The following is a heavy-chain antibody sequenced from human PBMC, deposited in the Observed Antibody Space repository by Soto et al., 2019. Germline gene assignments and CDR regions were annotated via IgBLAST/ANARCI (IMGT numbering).Heavy chain of an antibody. J-gene: IGHJ4*02. CDR2: IIPIFGTA. V-gene: IGHV1-69*06. Sequence: SVTVSCNASGGTFSSYAISWVRQAPGQGLEWMGGIIPIFGTANYAQKFQGRVTITADKSTSTAYMELSSLRSEDTAVYYCARGYLPSRHSSRWYLVSGYWGKGLLVTVSS. CDR3: ARGYLPSRHSSRWYLVSGY. CDR1: GGTFSSYA. D-gene: IGHD6-13*01.